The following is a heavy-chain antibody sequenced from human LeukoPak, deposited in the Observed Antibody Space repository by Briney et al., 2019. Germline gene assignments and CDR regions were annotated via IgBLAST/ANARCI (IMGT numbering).Heavy chain of an antibody. CDR2: IYYSGST. J-gene: IGHJ3*02. CDR3: ARAAPRAWSAFDI. D-gene: IGHD2-8*01. Sequence: SETLSPTCTVSGGSISSYYWSWIRQPPGKGLEWIGYIYYSGSTNYNPSLKSRVTISVDTSKNQFSLKLSSVTAADTAVYYCARAAPRAWSAFDIWGQGTMVTVSS. CDR1: GGSISSYY. V-gene: IGHV4-59*01.